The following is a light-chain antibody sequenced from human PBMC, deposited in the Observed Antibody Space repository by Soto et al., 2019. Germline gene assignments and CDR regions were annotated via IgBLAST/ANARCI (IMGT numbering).Light chain of an antibody. CDR1: SSDVGIYNF. Sequence: QSALTQPASISGSPGQSITISCTGTSSDVGIYNFVSWYQQHPGKAPKVLIYEVNKRPSGISTRFSGSKSGNTASLTVSGLQAEDEAYYFCCSYAGSSTYVFGSGTKVTVL. CDR3: CSYAGSSTYV. J-gene: IGLJ1*01. V-gene: IGLV2-23*02. CDR2: EVN.